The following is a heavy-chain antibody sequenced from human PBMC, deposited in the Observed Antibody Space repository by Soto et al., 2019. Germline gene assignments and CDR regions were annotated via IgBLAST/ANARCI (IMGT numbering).Heavy chain of an antibody. CDR1: GGTFSSYA. J-gene: IGHJ6*02. CDR2: IIPTFGTA. CDR3: ARVTGSSVWYVVNGMDV. Sequence: GASVKVSCKASGGTFSSYAISWVRQAPGQGLEWMGGIIPTFGTANYAQKFQGRVTTTADKSTSTTSMELSSLRSEATAVYYCARVTGSSVWYVVNGMDVWGQGTTVTVSS. V-gene: IGHV1-69*06. D-gene: IGHD6-19*01.